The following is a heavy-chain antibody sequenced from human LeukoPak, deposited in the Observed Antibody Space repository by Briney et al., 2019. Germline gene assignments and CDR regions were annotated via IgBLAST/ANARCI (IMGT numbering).Heavy chain of an antibody. Sequence: GGSLKISCKGSGYSFTSYWIGWVRQMPGKGLEWMGIIYPGDSDTRYSPSFQGQVTISADKSISTAYLQWSSLKASDTAMYYCARLDCSGGSCYQPYYYGMDVWGQGTTVTVSS. CDR1: GYSFTSYW. V-gene: IGHV5-51*01. J-gene: IGHJ6*02. CDR3: ARLDCSGGSCYQPYYYGMDV. D-gene: IGHD2-15*01. CDR2: IYPGDSDT.